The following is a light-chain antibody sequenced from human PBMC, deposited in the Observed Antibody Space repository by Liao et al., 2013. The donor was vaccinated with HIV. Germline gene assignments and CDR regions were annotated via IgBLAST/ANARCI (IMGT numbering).Light chain of an antibody. CDR3: QSADSSGTSWV. V-gene: IGLV3-25*03. Sequence: SYELTQPPSVSVSPGQTARITCSGDALPKQYAYWYQQKSGQAPVVLIHKDSERASGIPERFSGSSSGTTVTLTISGVQAEDEADYYCQSADSSGTSWVFGGGTKLTVL. CDR1: ALPKQY. CDR2: KDS. J-gene: IGLJ3*02.